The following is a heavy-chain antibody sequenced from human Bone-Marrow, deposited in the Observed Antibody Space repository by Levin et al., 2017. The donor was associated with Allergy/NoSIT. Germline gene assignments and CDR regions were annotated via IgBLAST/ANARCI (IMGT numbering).Heavy chain of an antibody. V-gene: IGHV3-7*04. CDR1: GFTLSSAW. J-gene: IGHJ1*01. Sequence: PGGSLRLSCAVSGFTLSSAWMNWVRQTPQKGLEWVANMSPDGSQTRYVDSVRGRFTVSRDSAKNSVFLQMNSLRVEDTAIYYGVGGGSSNWWGQGSLVSVSS. D-gene: IGHD6-13*01. CDR3: VGGGSSNW. CDR2: MSPDGSQT.